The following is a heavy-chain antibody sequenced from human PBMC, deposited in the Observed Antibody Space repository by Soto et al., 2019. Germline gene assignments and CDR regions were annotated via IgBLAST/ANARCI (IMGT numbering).Heavy chain of an antibody. V-gene: IGHV4-30-4*01. D-gene: IGHD2-8*01. CDR1: GGSLSSGDYY. CDR3: ARDNGVGP. CDR2: IYDSGST. Sequence: QVQLQESGPGLVKPSQTLSLTCTVSGGSLSSGDYYWSWLRQPPGKCLEWIGYIYDSGSTYYNSSLRSRVKITLHTSKNQFSLKLTSVTAADTAVYQCARDNGVGPWGQGTLVTVSS. J-gene: IGHJ5*02.